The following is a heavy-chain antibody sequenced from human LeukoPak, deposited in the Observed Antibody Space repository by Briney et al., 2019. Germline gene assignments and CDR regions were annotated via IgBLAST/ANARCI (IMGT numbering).Heavy chain of an antibody. Sequence: PGGSLRLSCAASGFTFSSYAMHWVRQAPGKGLEWVAVISYDGSNKYYADSVKGRFTISRDNSKNTLYLQMNSLRAEDTAVYYCARVGIRDGYNSKIDYWGQGTLVTVSA. J-gene: IGHJ4*02. D-gene: IGHD5-24*01. V-gene: IGHV3-30-3*01. CDR2: ISYDGSNK. CDR1: GFTFSSYA. CDR3: ARVGIRDGYNSKIDY.